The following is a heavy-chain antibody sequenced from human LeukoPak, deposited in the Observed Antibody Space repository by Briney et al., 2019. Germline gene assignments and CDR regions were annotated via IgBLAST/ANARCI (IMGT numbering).Heavy chain of an antibody. J-gene: IGHJ4*02. CDR1: GVSNNTYF. Sequence: SETLSLTCTVPGVSNNTYFLAWIRQPPGKGLEWIGHISFSGSTSYNPSLKSRLTMSVDPSKNQFSLELTSVTAADTAVYYCATEGWYGHQWGQGRQVTVSS. V-gene: IGHV4-59*01. CDR2: ISFSGST. CDR3: ATEGWYGHQ. D-gene: IGHD6-19*01.